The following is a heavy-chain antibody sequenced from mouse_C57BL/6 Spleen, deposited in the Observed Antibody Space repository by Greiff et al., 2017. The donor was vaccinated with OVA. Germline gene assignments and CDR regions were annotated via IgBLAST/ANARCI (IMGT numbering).Heavy chain of an antibody. Sequence: QVQLKESGPGLVQPSQSLSITCTVSGFSLTSYGVHWVRQSPGKGLEWLGVIWSGGSTDYNAAFISRLSISKDNSKSQVFFKMNSLQADVTAIYYCARNYYGSSYVGPFPYWGQGTLVTVSA. CDR2: IWSGGST. D-gene: IGHD1-1*01. CDR3: ARNYYGSSYVGPFPY. CDR1: GFSLTSYG. V-gene: IGHV2-2*01. J-gene: IGHJ3*01.